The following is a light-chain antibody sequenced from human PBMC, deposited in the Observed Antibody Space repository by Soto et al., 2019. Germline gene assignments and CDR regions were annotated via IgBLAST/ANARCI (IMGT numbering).Light chain of an antibody. J-gene: IGLJ1*01. CDR3: AAWDDSLNVPVYV. CDR1: SSNLGSNT. Sequence: QSVLTQPPSASGAPGQRGTISCSGSSSNLGSNTVNWYQQLPGATPKPHSYSNNQRPSGVPDRFSGSKSGTSASLAISGLQSEDEADFYCAAWDDSLNVPVYVFGTGTKLTVL. CDR2: SNN. V-gene: IGLV1-44*01.